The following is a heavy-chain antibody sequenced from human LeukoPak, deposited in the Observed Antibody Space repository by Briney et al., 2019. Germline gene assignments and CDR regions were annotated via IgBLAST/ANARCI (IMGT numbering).Heavy chain of an antibody. D-gene: IGHD3-22*01. J-gene: IGHJ4*02. CDR2: IYYSGST. CDR3: ARGGQYYYDSSGYYKLDY. Sequence: SETLSLTCTVSGGSISSGGYYWSWIRQHPGDGLEWIGYIYYSGSTNYNPSLKSRVTISVDTSKNQFSLKLSSVTAADTAVYYCARGGQYYYDSSGYYKLDYWGQGTLVTVSS. CDR1: GGSISSGGYY. V-gene: IGHV4-61*08.